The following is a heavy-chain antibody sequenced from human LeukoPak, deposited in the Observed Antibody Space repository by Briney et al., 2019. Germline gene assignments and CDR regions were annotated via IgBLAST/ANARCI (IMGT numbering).Heavy chain of an antibody. J-gene: IGHJ4*02. CDR1: GGSISSSSYY. D-gene: IGHD3-10*01. Sequence: SETLSLTCTVSGGSISSSSYYWGWIRQPPGKGLEWIGNIYYSGTTYYNPSLKSRVTISVDTSKNQFSLKLSSVTAADTAVYYCARIRGVSPFDYWGQGTLVTVSS. CDR3: ARIRGVSPFDY. V-gene: IGHV4-39*07. CDR2: IYYSGTT.